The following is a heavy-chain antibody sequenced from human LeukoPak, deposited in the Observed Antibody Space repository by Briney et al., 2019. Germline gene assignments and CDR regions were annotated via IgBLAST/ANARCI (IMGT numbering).Heavy chain of an antibody. CDR3: ARAHTSIAARRYYYYGMDV. CDR1: GFTFSSYG. D-gene: IGHD6-6*01. J-gene: IGHJ6*02. Sequence: PGGSLRLSCAASGFTFSSYGMHWVRQAPGKGLEWVAVIWYDGSNKYYADSVKGRFTISRDNSKNTLYLQMNSMRAEDAAVYYCARAHTSIAARRYYYYGMDVWGQGTTVTVSS. V-gene: IGHV3-33*01. CDR2: IWYDGSNK.